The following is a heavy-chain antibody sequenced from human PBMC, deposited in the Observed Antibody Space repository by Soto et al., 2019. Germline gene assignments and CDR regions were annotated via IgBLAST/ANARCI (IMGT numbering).Heavy chain of an antibody. Sequence: QLQLQESGPGLVKPSETLSLTCTVSGGSISSSSYYWGWIRQPPGKGLEWIGSIYYSGSTYYNPSLKGRVTISVDTSKNQFSLKLSSMTAADTAVYYCARKGSSGWYGGWFDPWGQGTLVTVSS. D-gene: IGHD6-19*01. CDR2: IYYSGST. CDR1: GGSISSSSYY. V-gene: IGHV4-39*01. CDR3: ARKGSSGWYGGWFDP. J-gene: IGHJ5*02.